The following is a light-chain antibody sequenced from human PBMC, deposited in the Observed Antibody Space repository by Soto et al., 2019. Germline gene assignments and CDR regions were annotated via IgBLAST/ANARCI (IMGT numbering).Light chain of an antibody. CDR1: QTITHY. Sequence: DIHMSQSHSFLSASAGASVAITCLANQTITHYLNWYQQKPGRAPALLIYDASSLQSGVPSRFSGRGSGTDFSLTISSLQLADFATYYCQQSYVLPRTFGQGTKVDIK. J-gene: IGKJ1*01. V-gene: IGKV1-39*01. CDR2: DAS. CDR3: QQSYVLPRT.